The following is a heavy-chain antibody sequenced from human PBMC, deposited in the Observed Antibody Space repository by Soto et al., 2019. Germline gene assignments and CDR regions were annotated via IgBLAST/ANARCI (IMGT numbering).Heavy chain of an antibody. CDR2: IYYSGST. J-gene: IGHJ2*01. Sequence: QVQLQESGPGRVKPSQTLSLTCTVSGGSISSGGYYWSWIRQHPGKGLEWIGYIYYSGSTYYNPSLKSRVTISVDTSKNQFSLKRSSVTAADTAVYYCARDYYDSSGYRRWSWYFDLWGRGTLVTVSS. CDR3: ARDYYDSSGYRRWSWYFDL. D-gene: IGHD3-22*01. CDR1: GGSISSGGYY. V-gene: IGHV4-31*03.